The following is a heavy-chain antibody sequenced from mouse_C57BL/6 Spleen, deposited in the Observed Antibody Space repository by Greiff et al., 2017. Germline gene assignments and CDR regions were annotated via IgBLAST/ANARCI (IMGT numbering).Heavy chain of an antibody. Sequence: VQLQQPGAELVRPGTSVKLSCKASGYTFTSYWMHWVKQRPGQGLKWIGVIDPSDSYTNYNQKFKGKATLTVDTSSSTAYMQLSSLTSEDSAVYYCARNYDYWYFDVWGTGTTVTVSS. J-gene: IGHJ1*03. CDR1: GYTFTSYW. V-gene: IGHV1-59*01. CDR3: ARNYDYWYFDV. D-gene: IGHD2-4*01. CDR2: IDPSDSYT.